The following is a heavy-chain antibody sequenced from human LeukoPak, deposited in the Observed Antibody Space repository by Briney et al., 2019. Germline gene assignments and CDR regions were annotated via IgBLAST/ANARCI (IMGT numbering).Heavy chain of an antibody. CDR3: ARSAYYYYYYGMDV. CDR1: GFTFSSYW. Sequence: GGSLRLSFAASGFTFSSYWMSWVRQAPGKGLEWVANIKQDGSEKYYVDSVKGRFTISRDNAKNSLYLQMNSLRAEDTAVYYCARSAYYYYYYGMDVWGQGTTVTVSS. V-gene: IGHV3-7*04. J-gene: IGHJ6*02. CDR2: IKQDGSEK.